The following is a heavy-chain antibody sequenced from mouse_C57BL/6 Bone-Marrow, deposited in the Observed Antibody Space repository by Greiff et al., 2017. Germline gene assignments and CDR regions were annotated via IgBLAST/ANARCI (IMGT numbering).Heavy chain of an antibody. CDR3: ARDLYGSSYQFAY. CDR1: GFTFSSYA. Sequence: EVKLVESGGGLVKPGGSLKLSCAASGFTFSSYAMSWVRQTPEKRLEWVATISDGGSYTYYPDNVKGRFTISRDNAKNNLYLQISHLKSEDTAMYYCARDLYGSSYQFAYWGQGTLVTVSA. CDR2: ISDGGSYT. J-gene: IGHJ3*01. D-gene: IGHD1-1*01. V-gene: IGHV5-4*01.